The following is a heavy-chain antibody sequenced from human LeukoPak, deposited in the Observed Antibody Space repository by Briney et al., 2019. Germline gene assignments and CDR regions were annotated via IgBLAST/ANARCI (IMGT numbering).Heavy chain of an antibody. CDR1: GGSFSGYY. CDR2: IFHSGST. V-gene: IGHV4-34*01. CDR3: AGGRRDGYSNYWYFDL. Sequence: SETLSLTCAVYGGSFSGYYWTWIRQPPGKGLEWIGVIFHSGSTNFNPSLKSRVTISLDTSKNQFSLKLSSVTAADTAVYYCAGGRRDGYSNYWYFDLWGRGTLVTVSS. D-gene: IGHD5-24*01. J-gene: IGHJ2*01.